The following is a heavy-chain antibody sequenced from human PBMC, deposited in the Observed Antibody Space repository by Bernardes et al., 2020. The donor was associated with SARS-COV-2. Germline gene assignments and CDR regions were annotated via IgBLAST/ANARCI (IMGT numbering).Heavy chain of an antibody. V-gene: IGHV1-2*02. D-gene: IGHD1-26*01. CDR2: INPPSGGT. CDR3: ARDLDRLYSGSRTDAFDI. J-gene: IGHJ3*02. CDR1: GYTLSAYY. Sequence: ASVKVSCKASGYTLSAYYMHWVRQAPGQGLEWMGWINPPSGGTTYAQKFQGRVTVTRDTSISTAYMELSRLTSDDTAVYYCARDLDRLYSGSRTDAFDIWGQGTMVTVSS.